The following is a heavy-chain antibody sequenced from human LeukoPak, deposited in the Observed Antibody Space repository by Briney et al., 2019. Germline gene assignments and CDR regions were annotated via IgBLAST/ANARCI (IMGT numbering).Heavy chain of an antibody. CDR2: IKQDTSEK. V-gene: IGHV3-7*03. D-gene: IGHD2-8*02. Sequence: GGSLRLSCTASGFTFSRYWMSWVRQAPGKGLEWVANIKQDTSEKYYVDSVEGRFTISRDNAKNSLYLQMNSLRAEDTAIYYCATYRQVLLPFESWGQGTLVTVSS. CDR3: ATYRQVLLPFES. CDR1: GFTFSRYW. J-gene: IGHJ4*02.